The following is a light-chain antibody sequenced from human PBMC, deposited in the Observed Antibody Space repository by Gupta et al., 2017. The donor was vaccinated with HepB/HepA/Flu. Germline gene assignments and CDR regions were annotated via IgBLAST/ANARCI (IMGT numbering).Light chain of an antibody. V-gene: IGKV2-30*02. CDR1: QSLVHSDGKTY. J-gene: IGKJ2*01. Sequence: VVLTQSPLSLHVTIGQPASISCRSSQSLVHSDGKTYLNWFQQRPDQAPRRLIYEVSARDAGVPDRFSGCGFGNQVTLNISRGEEDDVGGYYCRQSTHWASYTFGQGTMLEIK. CDR2: EVS. CDR3: RQSTHWASYT.